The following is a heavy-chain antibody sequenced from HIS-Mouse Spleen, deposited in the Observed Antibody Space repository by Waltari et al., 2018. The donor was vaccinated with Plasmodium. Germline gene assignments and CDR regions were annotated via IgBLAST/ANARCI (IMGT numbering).Heavy chain of an antibody. CDR2: ISYDGSKK. Sequence: QVQLVESGGGVVQPGRSLRLSCAASGFTFSSYGMHWVRQAPGKGREWGAVISYDGSKKYYADSVKGRFTISRDNSKNTLYLQMNSLRAEDTAVYYCATSGLTGGTYYFDYWGQGTLVTVSS. CDR1: GFTFSSYG. CDR3: ATSGLTGGTYYFDY. D-gene: IGHD7-27*01. V-gene: IGHV3-30*03. J-gene: IGHJ4*02.